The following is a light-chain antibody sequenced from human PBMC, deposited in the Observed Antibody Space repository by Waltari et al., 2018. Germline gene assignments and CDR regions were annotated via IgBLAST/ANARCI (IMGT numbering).Light chain of an antibody. V-gene: IGKV3-15*01. Sequence: EVVMTQSPATLSVSPGERATLSCRASHSIGSNLAWYQHKPGQTPRLLIYGASTRATGVPARFSGSGAGREFTLTISSLQSEDSVFYYCQQYNTWPRTFGPGTKVDIK. CDR3: QQYNTWPRT. CDR2: GAS. CDR1: HSIGSN. J-gene: IGKJ3*01.